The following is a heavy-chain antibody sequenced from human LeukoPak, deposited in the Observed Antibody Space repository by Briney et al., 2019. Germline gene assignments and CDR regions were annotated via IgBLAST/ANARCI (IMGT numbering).Heavy chain of an antibody. D-gene: IGHD4-23*01. J-gene: IGHJ4*02. Sequence: ASVKVSCKASGYTFTGYYMHWVRQAPGQGLEWMGRINPNSGGTNYAQKFQGRVTMTRDTSISTAYMELSRLRSDGTAVYYCAREAGGNSGYFDYWGQGTLVTVSS. V-gene: IGHV1-2*06. CDR1: GYTFTGYY. CDR2: INPNSGGT. CDR3: AREAGGNSGYFDY.